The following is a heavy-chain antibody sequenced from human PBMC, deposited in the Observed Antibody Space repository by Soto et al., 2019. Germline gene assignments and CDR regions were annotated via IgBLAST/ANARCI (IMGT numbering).Heavy chain of an antibody. D-gene: IGHD5-12*01. CDR2: IYTDGSST. CDR1: GFTFSSYW. CDR3: ARSGYDYWFDS. Sequence: GGSLRLSCAASGFTFSSYWMHWVRQAPGKGLVWVSCIYTDGSSTRYADSVKGRFTVSRDNAKNTLYLQMNSLRAEDTAVYYCARSGYDYWFDSWGQGALVTVSS. V-gene: IGHV3-74*01. J-gene: IGHJ5*01.